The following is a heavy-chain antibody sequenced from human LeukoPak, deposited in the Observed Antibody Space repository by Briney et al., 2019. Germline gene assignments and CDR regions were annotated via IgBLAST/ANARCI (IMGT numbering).Heavy chain of an antibody. CDR1: GFTFSSYS. CDR2: ISSSSTI. J-gene: IGHJ4*02. V-gene: IGHV3-48*04. Sequence: GGSLRLSCAASGFTFSSYSMNWVRQAPGKGLEWVSYISSSSTIYYADSVKGRFTISRDNAKNSLYLQMNSLRAEDTAVYYCARLSGYEYDYGDPFDYWGQGTLVTVSS. CDR3: ARLSGYEYDYGDPFDY. D-gene: IGHD4-17*01.